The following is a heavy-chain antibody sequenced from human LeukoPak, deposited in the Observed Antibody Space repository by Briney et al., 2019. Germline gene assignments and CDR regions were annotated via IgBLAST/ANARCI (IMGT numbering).Heavy chain of an antibody. CDR1: GFTFSSYA. Sequence: GGSLRLSCAASGFTFSSYAMSWVRQAPGKVLEWVSVISDRGDSTHYADSVKGRFTISRDSSKNTLYLQMNSLRGEDTAVYYCAKGRWGLTINNFDIWGQGTMVTVSS. J-gene: IGHJ3*02. V-gene: IGHV3-23*01. CDR3: AKGRWGLTINNFDI. CDR2: ISDRGDST. D-gene: IGHD3-9*01.